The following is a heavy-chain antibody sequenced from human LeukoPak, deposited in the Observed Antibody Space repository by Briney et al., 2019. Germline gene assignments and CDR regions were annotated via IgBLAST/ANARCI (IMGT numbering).Heavy chain of an antibody. Sequence: GASVRVSCKASGFPFTHHGITWVRQAPEQGLGWMGWISGYNGDTSYAQKFQDRVTLTTDTSTSTAYMELRSLRSDDTAVYYCARDPTNTSGRYAYFDYWGQGTLVTVSS. CDR3: ARDPTNTSGRYAYFDY. CDR2: ISGYNGDT. CDR1: GFPFTHHG. D-gene: IGHD6-19*01. V-gene: IGHV1-18*01. J-gene: IGHJ4*02.